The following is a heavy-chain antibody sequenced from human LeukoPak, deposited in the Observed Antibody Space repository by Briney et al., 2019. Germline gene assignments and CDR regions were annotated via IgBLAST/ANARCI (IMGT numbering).Heavy chain of an antibody. D-gene: IGHD2-21*02. CDR2: ISGSGGST. Sequence: GGSLRLSCAASGFTFSSYWMSWVRQAPGKGLEWVSAISGSGGSTYYADSVKGRFTISRDNSKNTLYLQMNSLRAEDTAVYYCAKDSRVRGLPDYYYYMDVWGKGTTVTVSS. CDR3: AKDSRVRGLPDYYYYMDV. CDR1: GFTFSSYW. J-gene: IGHJ6*03. V-gene: IGHV3-23*01.